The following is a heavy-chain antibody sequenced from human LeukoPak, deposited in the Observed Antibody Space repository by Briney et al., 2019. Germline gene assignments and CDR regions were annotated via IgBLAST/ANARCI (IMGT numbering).Heavy chain of an antibody. CDR1: GFTFSSYG. Sequence: GGSLRLSCAASGFTFSSYGMHWVRQAPGKGLEWVAVISYDGSNKYYADSVKGRFTISRDNSKNTLYLQMNSLRAEDTAVYYCAKEHSSSWYVVGRKRHPPTYWGQGTLVTVSS. J-gene: IGHJ4*02. CDR3: AKEHSSSWYVVGRKRHPPTY. V-gene: IGHV3-30*18. CDR2: ISYDGSNK. D-gene: IGHD6-13*01.